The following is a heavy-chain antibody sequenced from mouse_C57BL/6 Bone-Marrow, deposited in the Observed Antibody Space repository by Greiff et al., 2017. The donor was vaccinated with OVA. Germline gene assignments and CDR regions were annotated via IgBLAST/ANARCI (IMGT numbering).Heavy chain of an antibody. CDR3: ARGDLITTVVAPYYYAMDY. Sequence: QVQLQQSGAELAKPGASVKLSCKASGYTFTSYWMHWVKQRPGQGLEWIGYINPSSGYTKYNQKFKDKATLTADKSSSTAYMQLSSLTYEDSAVYYCARGDLITTVVAPYYYAMDYWGQGTSVTVSS. CDR1: GYTFTSYW. CDR2: INPSSGYT. J-gene: IGHJ4*01. V-gene: IGHV1-7*01. D-gene: IGHD1-1*01.